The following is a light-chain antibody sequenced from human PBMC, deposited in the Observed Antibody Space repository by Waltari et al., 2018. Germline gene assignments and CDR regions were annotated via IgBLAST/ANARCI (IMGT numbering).Light chain of an antibody. CDR3: HQRSIWPYT. Sequence: EIVLTQSPATLSLSPGERATLSFRASQSLGSYLAWFQQKPGQPPRLLIYDASSRANGIPARFSGSGTGTDFTFTISSLEPEDFVVYYCHQRSIWPYTFGQGTKLEIK. CDR1: QSLGSY. CDR2: DAS. V-gene: IGKV3-11*01. J-gene: IGKJ2*01.